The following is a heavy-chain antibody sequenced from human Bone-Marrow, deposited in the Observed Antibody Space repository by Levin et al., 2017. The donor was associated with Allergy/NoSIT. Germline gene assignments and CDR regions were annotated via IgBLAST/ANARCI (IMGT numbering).Heavy chain of an antibody. CDR1: GFSFNSFT. CDR3: ARLSGTFRLDY. CDR2: ISSSSRDV. J-gene: IGHJ4*02. V-gene: IGHV3-21*01. D-gene: IGHD1-26*01. Sequence: GESLKISCAASGFSFNSFTMNWVRQAPGKGLEWVSYISSSSRDVYYGDSLKGRFTISRDNAQNSVYLQMNSLRAEDTAVYYCARLSGTFRLDYWGQGILVTVSS.